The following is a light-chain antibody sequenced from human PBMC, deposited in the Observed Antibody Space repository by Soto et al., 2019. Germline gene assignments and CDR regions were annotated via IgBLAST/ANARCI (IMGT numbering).Light chain of an antibody. J-gene: IGKJ4*01. CDR2: GAS. CDR3: QQYNNWPKVT. CDR1: QSVSSN. Sequence: EIVMTQSPATLSVSPGERATLSCRASQSVSSNLAWYQQKPGQAPRLLIYGASTRATGTPARFSGSGSGTEFTLTISSLQSEDFAVYYCQQYNNWPKVTFGGGTKVDIK. V-gene: IGKV3-15*01.